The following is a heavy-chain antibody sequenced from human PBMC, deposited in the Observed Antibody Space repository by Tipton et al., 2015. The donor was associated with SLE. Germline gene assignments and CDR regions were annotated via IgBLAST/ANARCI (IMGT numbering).Heavy chain of an antibody. D-gene: IGHD3-10*01. J-gene: IGHJ6*03. CDR3: ARTGSRNFNYYNDMVV. CDR1: GYTFPNFG. CDR2: ISTYSGNT. V-gene: IGHV1-18*01. Sequence: QLVQSGAEVKKPGASVKVSCKASGYTFPNFGISWVRQAPGQGLEWMVWISTYSGNTKYAQNLKGRVTMTTDTSTNTAYMEMRSLRADDTAVYYCARTGSRNFNYYNDMVVCGKGTTVTVSS.